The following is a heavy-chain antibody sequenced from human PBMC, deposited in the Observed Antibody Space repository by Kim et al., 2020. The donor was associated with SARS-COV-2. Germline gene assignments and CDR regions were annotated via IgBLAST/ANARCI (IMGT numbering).Heavy chain of an antibody. V-gene: IGHV5-10-1*01. J-gene: IGHJ5*02. CDR1: GYSFTSYW. Sequence: GESLKISCKGSGYSFTSYWISWVRQMPGKGLEWMGRIDPSDSYTNYSPSFQGHVTISADKSISTAYLQWSSLKASDTAMYYCARLPHSFELSGRQWDWFDPWGQGTLVTVSS. CDR3: ARLPHSFELSGRQWDWFDP. CDR2: IDPSDSYT. D-gene: IGHD3-10*01.